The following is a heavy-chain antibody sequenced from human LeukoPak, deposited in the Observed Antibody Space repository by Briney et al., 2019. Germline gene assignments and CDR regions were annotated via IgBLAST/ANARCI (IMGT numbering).Heavy chain of an antibody. CDR3: ARDLPYYGSLDV. CDR1: GFTFSSYS. Sequence: GGSLRLSCAASGFTFSSYSMNWVRQAPGKGLEWVSSINSSSSYIYYADSVKGRFTISRDNAKNSLYLQMNSLRAEDTAVYYCARDLPYYGSLDVWGQGTTVTVSS. D-gene: IGHD3-10*01. J-gene: IGHJ6*02. CDR2: INSSSSYI. V-gene: IGHV3-21*01.